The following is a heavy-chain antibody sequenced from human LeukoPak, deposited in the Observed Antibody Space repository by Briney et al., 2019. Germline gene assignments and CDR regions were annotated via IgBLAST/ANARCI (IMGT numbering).Heavy chain of an antibody. D-gene: IGHD5-24*01. CDR1: GDSVSGNSTA. Sequence: SQTLSLTCAISGDSVSGNSTAYNWIRQSPSRGLEWLGRTYYRSKWYNDYAVSVKSRIIINPDTSKNQLSLQLKPVTPEDTAVYYCARGGQGDGYSADEAFDFWGQGTMVTVSS. J-gene: IGHJ3*01. CDR2: TYYRSKWYN. V-gene: IGHV6-1*01. CDR3: ARGGQGDGYSADEAFDF.